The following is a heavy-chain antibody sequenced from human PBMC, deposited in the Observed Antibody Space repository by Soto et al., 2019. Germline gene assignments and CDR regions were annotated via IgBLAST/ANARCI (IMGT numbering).Heavy chain of an antibody. Sequence: LSLTCTVSGDSIMRDGYYWNWIRQAPGKGLEWVAVIRYDGSKQYYADSVKGRFTISKDNSKNTLYLQMNSLRVEDTAVYYRARVISSYWPDVDYWGQGTLVTVSS. J-gene: IGHJ4*02. CDR1: GDSIMRDGYY. V-gene: IGHV3-33*07. D-gene: IGHD2-8*02. CDR3: ARVISSYWPDVDY. CDR2: IRYDGSKQ.